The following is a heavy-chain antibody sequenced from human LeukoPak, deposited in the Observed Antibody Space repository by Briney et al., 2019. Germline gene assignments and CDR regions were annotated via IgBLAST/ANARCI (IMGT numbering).Heavy chain of an antibody. CDR2: INHIGSA. CDR1: GGSFSGYY. J-gene: IGHJ5*02. Sequence: SETLSLTCAVYGGSFSGYYWSCIPQPPRKGVEWVWEINHIGSANYNPPLKSRVTLSVDTSKKQISLKMSSVTAADTGVYYCARGPDTGSHFAWFDPWGQGTLVTVYS. CDR3: ARGPDTGSHFAWFDP. V-gene: IGHV4-34*01. D-gene: IGHD3-10*01.